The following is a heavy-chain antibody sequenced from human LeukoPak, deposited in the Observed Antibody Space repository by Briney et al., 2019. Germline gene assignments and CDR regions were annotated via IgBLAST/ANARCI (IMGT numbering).Heavy chain of an antibody. CDR2: IKPNSGGT. D-gene: IGHD3-22*01. CDR1: GYTFTGYY. CDR3: ARVGGYYPSHWYFDL. Sequence: ASVKVSCKASGYTFTGYYMHWVRQAPGQGLEWMGWIKPNSGGTNYAQKFQGRVTMTRDTSISTAYMELSRLRSDDTAVCYCARVGGYYPSHWYFDLWGRGTLVTVSS. V-gene: IGHV1-2*02. J-gene: IGHJ2*01.